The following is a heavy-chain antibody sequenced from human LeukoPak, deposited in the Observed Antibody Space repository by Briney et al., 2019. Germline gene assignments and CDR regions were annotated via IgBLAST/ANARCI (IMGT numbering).Heavy chain of an antibody. V-gene: IGHV3-7*01. Sequence: GGSLRLSCAASGFTFNSYWMTWVRQAPGKGLEWVANIKEDGSEKYYVDSVKGRFTISRDNAKNSLYLQMNSLRAEDTAVYYCARYWRGLDIWGQGTMVTVSS. CDR2: IKEDGSEK. J-gene: IGHJ3*02. CDR1: GFTFNSYW. CDR3: ARYWRGLDI. D-gene: IGHD3-3*01.